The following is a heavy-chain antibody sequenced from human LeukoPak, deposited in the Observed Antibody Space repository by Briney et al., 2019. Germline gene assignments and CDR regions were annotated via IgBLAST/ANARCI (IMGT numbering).Heavy chain of an antibody. CDR3: AKDKGGDLDY. CDR1: GFTFSSYA. V-gene: IGHV3-9*01. D-gene: IGHD4-17*01. Sequence: GGSLRLSCAASGFTFSSYAMHWVRQAPGKGLEWVSGISWNSGSIGYADSAKGRFTISRDNAKNSLYLQMNSLRAEDTALYYCAKDKGGDLDYWGQGTLVTVSS. J-gene: IGHJ4*02. CDR2: ISWNSGSI.